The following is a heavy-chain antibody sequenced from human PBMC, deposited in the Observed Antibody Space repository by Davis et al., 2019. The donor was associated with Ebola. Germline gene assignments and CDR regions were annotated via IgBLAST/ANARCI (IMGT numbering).Heavy chain of an antibody. CDR1: GFTFSSYA. CDR2: ISSGASNT. Sequence: GESLKISCVASGFTFSSYAMSWVRQAPGRGLEWVSAISSGASNTYYADSVKGRFTISRDNSKNTLYLQMSSLRAEDTAVYYCVKSDWGYYYGMDVWGQGTTVTVSS. V-gene: IGHV3-23*01. CDR3: VKSDWGYYYGMDV. D-gene: IGHD3-16*01. J-gene: IGHJ6*02.